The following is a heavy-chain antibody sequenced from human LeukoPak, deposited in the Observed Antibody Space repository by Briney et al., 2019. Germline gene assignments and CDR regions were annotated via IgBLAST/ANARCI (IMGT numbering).Heavy chain of an antibody. CDR1: GGSFSGYY. J-gene: IGHJ4*02. V-gene: IGHV4-34*01. CDR3: ARDGAVAGTGGGLY. Sequence: SETLSLTCAVYGGSFSGYYWNWIRQPQGKGLEWIGEINHRGSTNYNPSLKSRVTISVDTSKNQFSLKLSSVTAADTAVYYCARDGAVAGTGGGLYWGQGTLVTVSS. CDR2: INHRGST. D-gene: IGHD6-19*01.